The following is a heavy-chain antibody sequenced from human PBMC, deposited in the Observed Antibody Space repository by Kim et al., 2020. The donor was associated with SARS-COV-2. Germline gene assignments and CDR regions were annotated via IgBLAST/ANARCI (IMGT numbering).Heavy chain of an antibody. CDR3: ARLKGSGWYLSWFDP. V-gene: IGHV4-34*01. Sequence: SETLSLTCAVYGGSFSGYYWSWIRQPPGKGLEWIGEINHSGSTNYNPSLKSRVTISVDTSKNQFSLKLSSVTAADTAVYYCARLKGSGWYLSWFDPWGQGTLVTVSS. CDR1: GGSFSGYY. J-gene: IGHJ5*02. CDR2: INHSGST. D-gene: IGHD6-19*01.